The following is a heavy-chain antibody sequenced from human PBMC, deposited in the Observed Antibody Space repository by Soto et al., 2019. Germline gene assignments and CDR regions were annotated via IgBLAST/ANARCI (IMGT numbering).Heavy chain of an antibody. CDR3: ARAVTLFRGVIWAFDY. D-gene: IGHD3-10*01. CDR2: ISYNGST. Sequence: SETLSLTCTVSGGSIRSDCWSWIRQTPGKGLEWIGYISYNGSTNYNPSLKSRVTISVDTSKNQFSLKVNSVTATDTAVYFCARAVTLFRGVIWAFDYWGQGTLVTVSS. CDR1: GGSIRSDC. V-gene: IGHV4-59*01. J-gene: IGHJ4*02.